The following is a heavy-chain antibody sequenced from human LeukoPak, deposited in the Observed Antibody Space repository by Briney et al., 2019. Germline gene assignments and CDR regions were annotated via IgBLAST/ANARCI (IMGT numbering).Heavy chain of an antibody. CDR2: INPNSGGT. CDR3: AREAPASQMGPRDWFDP. V-gene: IGHV1-2*02. CDR1: GYTFTSYG. Sequence: ASVKVSCKASGYTFTSYGISWVRQAPGQGLEWMGWINPNSGGTNYAQKFQGRATMTRDTSISTAYMELSRLRSDDTAVYYCAREAPASQMGPRDWFDPWGQGTLVTVSS. J-gene: IGHJ5*02. D-gene: IGHD2-8*01.